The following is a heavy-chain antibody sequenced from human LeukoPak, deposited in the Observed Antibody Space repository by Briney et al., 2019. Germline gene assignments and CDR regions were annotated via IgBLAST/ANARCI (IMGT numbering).Heavy chain of an antibody. Sequence: PSETLSLTCTVSGYSISSGYYWGWIRQPPGKGLEWIGEINHSGSTNYNPSLKSRVTISVDTSKNQFSLKLSSVTAADMAVYYCARDHVVITPSAFSNYYYGMDVWGQGTTVTVSS. D-gene: IGHD3-22*01. CDR1: GYSISSGYY. CDR2: INHSGST. V-gene: IGHV4-38-2*02. CDR3: ARDHVVITPSAFSNYYYGMDV. J-gene: IGHJ6*02.